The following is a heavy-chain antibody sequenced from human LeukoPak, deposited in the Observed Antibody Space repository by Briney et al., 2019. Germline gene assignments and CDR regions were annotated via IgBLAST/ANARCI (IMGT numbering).Heavy chain of an antibody. D-gene: IGHD6-13*01. Sequence: GASVKVSCKASGYTFTNHYIHWVRQAPGQGLEGMGMINSGGGGTGYAQKFQGRVTLTRDTSTSTVYMELSSLRSEDTAVYYCARDRRISTAGFTFDHWGQGTLVTVSS. J-gene: IGHJ4*02. CDR1: GYTFTNHY. CDR3: ARDRRISTAGFTFDH. V-gene: IGHV1-46*01. CDR2: INSGGGGT.